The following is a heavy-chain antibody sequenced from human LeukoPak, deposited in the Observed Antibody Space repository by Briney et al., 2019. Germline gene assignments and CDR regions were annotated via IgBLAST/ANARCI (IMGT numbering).Heavy chain of an antibody. CDR1: GGSFSGYY. CDR2: INHSGST. Sequence: SETLSLTCAVYGGSFSGYYWSWIRQPPGKGLEWIGEINHSGSTNYNPSLKSRVTISVDTSKNQFSLKLSSVPAADTAVCYCARAIVVVPAALDGWFDPWVQGTLVTVSS. CDR3: ARAIVVVPAALDGWFDP. D-gene: IGHD2-2*01. V-gene: IGHV4-34*01. J-gene: IGHJ5*02.